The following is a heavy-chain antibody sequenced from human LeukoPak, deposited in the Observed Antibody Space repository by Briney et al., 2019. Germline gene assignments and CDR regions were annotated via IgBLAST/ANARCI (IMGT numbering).Heavy chain of an antibody. D-gene: IGHD3-22*01. Sequence: ASVKVSCKASGGTFSSYAISWVRRAPGQGLEWMGWISAYNGNTNYAQKLQGRVTMTTDTSTSTAYMELRSLRSDDTAVYYCARAHSWSSGYYCDYWGQGTLVTVSS. CDR2: ISAYNGNT. CDR3: ARAHSWSSGYYCDY. J-gene: IGHJ4*02. V-gene: IGHV1-18*01. CDR1: GGTFSSYA.